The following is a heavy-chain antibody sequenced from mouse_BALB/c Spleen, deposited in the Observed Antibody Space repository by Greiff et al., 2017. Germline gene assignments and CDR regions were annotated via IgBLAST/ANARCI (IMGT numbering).Heavy chain of an antibody. Sequence: DVHLVESGGGLVKPGGSLKLSCAASGFTFSSYAMSWVRQTPEKRLEWVASISSGGSTYYPDSVKGRFTISRDNARNILYLQMSSLRSEDTAMYYCARVMITTTGGYYFDYWGQGTTLTVSS. CDR2: ISSGGST. D-gene: IGHD2-4*01. CDR1: GFTFSSYA. J-gene: IGHJ2*01. V-gene: IGHV5-6-5*01. CDR3: ARVMITTTGGYYFDY.